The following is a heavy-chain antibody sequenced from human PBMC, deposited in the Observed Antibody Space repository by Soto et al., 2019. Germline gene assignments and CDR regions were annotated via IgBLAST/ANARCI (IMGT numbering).Heavy chain of an antibody. CDR3: ARDSIAYCGGDCYRGGFDY. CDR1: GYTFTSYA. V-gene: IGHV1-3*01. D-gene: IGHD2-21*02. J-gene: IGHJ4*02. CDR2: INAGNGNT. Sequence: WASVKVSCKASGYTFTSYAMHWVRQAPGQRLEWMGWINAGNGNTKYSQKFQGRVTITRDTSASTAYMELSSLRSEDTAVYYCARDSIAYCGGDCYRGGFDYWGKGTLVTVSS.